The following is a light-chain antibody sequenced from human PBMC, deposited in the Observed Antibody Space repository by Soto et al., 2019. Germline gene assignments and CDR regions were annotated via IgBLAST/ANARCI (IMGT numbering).Light chain of an antibody. J-gene: IGKJ2*01. CDR3: QQRSNWPPYT. CDR1: QSVSSY. Sequence: EIVLTQSPATLSLSPGERATLSCRASQSVSSYLAWYQQKPGQAPRLLIYDASNRATGIPARFSGSGSGTDFNITISSLEPEDFAVYCCQQRSNWPPYTFGQGTKLEIK. V-gene: IGKV3-11*01. CDR2: DAS.